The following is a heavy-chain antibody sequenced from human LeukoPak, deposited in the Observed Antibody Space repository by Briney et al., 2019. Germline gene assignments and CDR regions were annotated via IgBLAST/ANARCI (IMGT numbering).Heavy chain of an antibody. D-gene: IGHD3-22*01. CDR1: GGSIRSYY. CDR2: AYYSGST. J-gene: IGHJ4*02. Sequence: SSETLSLTCTVSGGSIRSYYWSWIREPPGKGLEWIGYAYYSGSTNYNPSLKSRVTISVDTSKNQFSLRLSSVTSADTAVYYCARGRRDDSSGYYDPTLYYFDYWGQGTLVTVSS. CDR3: ARGRRDDSSGYYDPTLYYFDY. V-gene: IGHV4-59*01.